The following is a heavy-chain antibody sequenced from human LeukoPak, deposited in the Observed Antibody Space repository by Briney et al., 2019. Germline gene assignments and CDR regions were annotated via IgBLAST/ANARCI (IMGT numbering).Heavy chain of an antibody. J-gene: IGHJ3*02. V-gene: IGHV3-53*01. CDR2: IYSGGST. CDR3: ARDRGRVRRYALDI. CDR1: GFTVSSNY. Sequence: GGSLRLFWEASGFTVSSNYMSWVRQAPGKGLEWVSVIYSGGSTYYADSVKGRFTISRDNSKNTLYLQMNSLRAEDMAVYYCARDRGRVRRYALDIWGQGTMVTVSS. D-gene: IGHD2-2*01.